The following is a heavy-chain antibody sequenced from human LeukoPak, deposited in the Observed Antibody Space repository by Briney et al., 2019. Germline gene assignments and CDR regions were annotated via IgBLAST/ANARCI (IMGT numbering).Heavy chain of an antibody. CDR2: IHYSGST. J-gene: IGHJ3*02. CDR1: GGSIRSSSYY. CDR3: ARKVHPQSWYLAITGTTAGGAFDI. V-gene: IGHV4-39*01. D-gene: IGHD1-7*01. Sequence: PSETLSLTCTVSGGSIRSSSYYWGWIRQPPGKGLEWIGSIHYSGSTDYNPSLKSRVTISVETSKNQFSLKLSSVTAADTAVYYCARKVHPQSWYLAITGTTAGGAFDIWGQGTMVTVSS.